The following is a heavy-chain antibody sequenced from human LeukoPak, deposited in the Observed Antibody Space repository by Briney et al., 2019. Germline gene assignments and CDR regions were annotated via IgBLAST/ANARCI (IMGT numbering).Heavy chain of an antibody. Sequence: PGGSLTLSCTASGFSFSGHWIQWARQLPGKGLVWVSRISPTGSTTSYADSVKGRFTISRDNAKNSLYLQMNSLRAEDTAVYYCASGLELDYWGQGTLVTVSS. CDR1: GFSFSGHW. CDR2: ISPTGSTT. J-gene: IGHJ4*02. CDR3: ASGLELDY. V-gene: IGHV3-74*01.